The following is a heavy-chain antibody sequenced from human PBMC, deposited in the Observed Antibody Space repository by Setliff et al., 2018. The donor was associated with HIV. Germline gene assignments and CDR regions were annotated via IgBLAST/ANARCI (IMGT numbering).Heavy chain of an antibody. J-gene: IGHJ6*02. CDR3: AREGVREPPSNTLYYGMDV. Sequence: ASVKVSCKSSGYTFSQYGISWVRQAPGQGLEWMGWISTYNGQRNYAQKVQGRVTITTDTSTSTAYMELRSLRSDDTAVYYCAREGVREPPSNTLYYGMDVWGQGTTVTVS. D-gene: IGHD3-10*01. V-gene: IGHV1-18*01. CDR1: GYTFSQYG. CDR2: ISTYNGQR.